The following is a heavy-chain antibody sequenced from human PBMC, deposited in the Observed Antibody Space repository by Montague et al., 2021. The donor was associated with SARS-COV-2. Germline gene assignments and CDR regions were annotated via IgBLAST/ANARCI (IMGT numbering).Heavy chain of an antibody. CDR1: GASITSSNW. Sequence: SETLSLTCTVSGASITSSNWWNWVRQPPGKGLEWIGQIYHSGSTNYNPSLKSRLTLSLDKSKNQFSPNLSSATAADTAVYYCARQIQQVVLSPAKLTNWFDPWGLGTLVTVAS. CDR3: ARQIQQVVLSPAKLTNWFDP. D-gene: IGHD2-15*01. V-gene: IGHV4-4*02. CDR2: IYHSGST. J-gene: IGHJ5*02.